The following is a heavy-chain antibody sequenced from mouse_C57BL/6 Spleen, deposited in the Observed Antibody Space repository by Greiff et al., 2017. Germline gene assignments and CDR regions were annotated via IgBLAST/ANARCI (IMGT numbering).Heavy chain of an antibody. CDR3: ARPYGSSYGGFAY. CDR2: IYPSDSYT. CDR1: GYTFTSYW. V-gene: IGHV1-69*01. D-gene: IGHD1-1*01. Sequence: QVQLQQSGAELVMPGASVKLSCKASGYTFTSYWMHWVKQRPGQGLEWIGEIYPSDSYTNYNQKFKGKSTLTVDKSSSTAYMQLSSLTSEDSAVYYCARPYGSSYGGFAYWGQGTLVTVSA. J-gene: IGHJ3*01.